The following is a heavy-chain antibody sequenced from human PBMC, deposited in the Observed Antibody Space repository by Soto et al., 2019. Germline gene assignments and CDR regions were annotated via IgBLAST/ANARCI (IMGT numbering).Heavy chain of an antibody. CDR2: IYHSGST. Sequence: PSATLSLTYAVSGGSISSSNWWSWVRQPPGKGLEWIGEIYHSGSTNYNPSLKSRVTISVDKSNNQFSLKLSSVTAAETAVYYCADASDKWFDPLGQGTLVTV. CDR1: GGSISSSNW. J-gene: IGHJ5*02. V-gene: IGHV4-4*02. CDR3: ADASDKWFDP.